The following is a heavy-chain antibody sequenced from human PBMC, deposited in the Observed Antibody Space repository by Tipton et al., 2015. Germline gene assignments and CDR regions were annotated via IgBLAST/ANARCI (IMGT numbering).Heavy chain of an antibody. V-gene: IGHV3-74*01. CDR1: GFTFSTSW. J-gene: IGHJ4*02. Sequence: GSLRLSCVASGFTFSTSWMHWVRQVPGKGPVWVSRIDTDGSSTSYAGSVKGRFTVSRDNAKNTLYLQMSSLRAEDTALYYCAKDSGANGDFQLESFDSWGQGTLVTVSS. D-gene: IGHD4-17*01. CDR2: IDTDGSST. CDR3: AKDSGANGDFQLESFDS.